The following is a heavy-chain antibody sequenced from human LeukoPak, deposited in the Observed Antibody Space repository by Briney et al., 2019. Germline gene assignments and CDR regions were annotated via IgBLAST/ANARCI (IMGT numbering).Heavy chain of an antibody. D-gene: IGHD2-21*02. Sequence: GGSLRLSCAAAGFTFSDYGMNWVRQAPGKGLEWVSSISSSSSYIYSADSVKGRFTISRDNAKNSLYLQMNSLRVEDTAVYYCAKGSIVVVTGYFDYWGQGTLVTVSS. CDR1: GFTFSDYG. J-gene: IGHJ4*02. CDR3: AKGSIVVVTGYFDY. CDR2: ISSSSSYI. V-gene: IGHV3-21*01.